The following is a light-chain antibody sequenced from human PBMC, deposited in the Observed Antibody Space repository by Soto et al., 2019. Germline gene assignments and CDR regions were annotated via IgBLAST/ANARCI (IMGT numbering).Light chain of an antibody. CDR1: QSVSGSY. J-gene: IGKJ1*01. CDR3: QQYGSSAWT. V-gene: IGKV3-20*01. Sequence: IVLTQSPGTLSLSPGERATLSCRASQSVSGSYLAWYQQKSGQAPRLLIYGSSSRATGIPDRFSGSGSGTDFTLTISRLEPEDFAVYYCQQYGSSAWTFGQGTKVEIK. CDR2: GSS.